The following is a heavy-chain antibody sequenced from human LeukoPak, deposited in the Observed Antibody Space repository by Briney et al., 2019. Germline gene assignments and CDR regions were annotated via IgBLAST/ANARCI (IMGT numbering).Heavy chain of an antibody. CDR2: MNPNSGNT. J-gene: IGHJ6*03. V-gene: IGHV1-8*01. CDR1: GYTFTSYD. Sequence: ASVKVSCKASGYTFTSYDINWVRQATGQGLEWMGSMNPNSGNTGYAQKFQGRVTMTRNTSISTAYMELSSLRSEDTAVYYCAKAALCYYYYYMDVSGKGTTVTVSS. CDR3: AKAALCYYYYYMDV. D-gene: IGHD2-2*01.